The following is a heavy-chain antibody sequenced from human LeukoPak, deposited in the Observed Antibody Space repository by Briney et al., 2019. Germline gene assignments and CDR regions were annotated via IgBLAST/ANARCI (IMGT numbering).Heavy chain of an antibody. D-gene: IGHD3-10*01. V-gene: IGHV1-24*01. CDR3: ATPTRITMVRGVNGAYDY. Sequence: ASVKVSCKVSGYTLTELSMHWVRQAPGKGLEWMGGFDPEDGETIYAQKFQGRVTMTEDTSTDTAYMELSSLGSEDTAVYYCATPTRITMVRGVNGAYDYWGQGTLVTVSS. J-gene: IGHJ4*02. CDR1: GYTLTELS. CDR2: FDPEDGET.